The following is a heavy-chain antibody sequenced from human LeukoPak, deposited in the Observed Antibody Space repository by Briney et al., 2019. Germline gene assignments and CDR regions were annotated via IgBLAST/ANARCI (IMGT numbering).Heavy chain of an antibody. CDR3: ARSMQLWLGGDY. CDR1: GFTFSSYA. J-gene: IGHJ4*02. CDR2: ISYDGSNK. V-gene: IGHV3-30-3*01. D-gene: IGHD5-18*01. Sequence: GGSLRLSCAASGFTFSSYAMHWVRQAPGKGLEWVAVISYDGSNKYYADSVKGRFTISRDNSKNTLYLQMNSLRAEDTAVYYCARSMQLWLGGDYWGQGTLVTVSS.